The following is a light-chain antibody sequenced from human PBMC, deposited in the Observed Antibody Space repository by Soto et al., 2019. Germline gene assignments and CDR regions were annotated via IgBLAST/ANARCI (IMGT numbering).Light chain of an antibody. CDR1: RSLLYSSNHKNY. CDR3: QQYHGTPLT. CDR2: WAS. V-gene: IGKV4-1*01. J-gene: IGKJ4*01. Sequence: ILLTHSPDSRSVSLVDIATIDFNSSRSLLYSSNHKNYLAWYQHKPGQPPRLLINWASARESGVPDRFSGAGSGTDFTLTISSLQAEDVAVYFCQQYHGTPLTFGGGTKVDIK.